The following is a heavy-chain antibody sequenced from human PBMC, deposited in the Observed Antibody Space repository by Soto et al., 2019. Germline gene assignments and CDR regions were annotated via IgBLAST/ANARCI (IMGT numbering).Heavy chain of an antibody. J-gene: IGHJ6*03. V-gene: IGHV6-1*01. CDR1: GGSVSSNSAA. CDR3: ARTANRITIFGVANMDV. CDR2: TYYRFKWYN. Sequence: SQTLSLTCAISGGSVSSNSAAWNWIRQSPSRGLEWLGRTYYRFKWYNDYAVSVKSRITINPDTSKNQFSLQLNSVTPEDTAVYYCARTANRITIFGVANMDVWGKGTTVTVSS. D-gene: IGHD3-3*01.